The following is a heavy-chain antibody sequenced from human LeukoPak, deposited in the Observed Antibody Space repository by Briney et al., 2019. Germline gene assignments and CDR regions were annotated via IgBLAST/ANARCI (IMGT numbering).Heavy chain of an antibody. D-gene: IGHD4-11*01. V-gene: IGHV1-2*02. CDR2: INPNSGGT. CDR3: ARDLHNYYYYGMDV. CDR1: GYTFTGYY. J-gene: IGHJ6*02. Sequence: ASVSVSCTASGYTFTGYYMHWVRQAPGQGLEWMGWINPNSGGTNYAQKFQGRVTMTRDTSISTAYMELSRLRSDDTAVYYCARDLHNYYYYGMDVWGQGTTVTVSS.